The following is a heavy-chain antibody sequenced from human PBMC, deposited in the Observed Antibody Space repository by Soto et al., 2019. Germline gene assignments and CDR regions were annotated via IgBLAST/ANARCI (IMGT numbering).Heavy chain of an antibody. CDR3: ARGISVAGEHYYYGMDV. D-gene: IGHD6-19*01. Sequence: PGESLKIYCKCSGYIFTRYWIRLVLQMPAQGVGCVGVIYHGVSGTRYRPPFQGQVTISADKPISTAYLQWSSLKASDAAMYYCARGISVAGEHYYYGMDVWGQGTPVTVSS. J-gene: IGHJ6*02. CDR1: GYIFTRYW. V-gene: IGHV5-51*01. CDR2: IYHGVSGT.